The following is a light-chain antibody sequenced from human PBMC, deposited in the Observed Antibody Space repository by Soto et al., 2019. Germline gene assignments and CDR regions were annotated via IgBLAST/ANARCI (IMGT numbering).Light chain of an antibody. V-gene: IGKV2D-29*01. CDR2: EVS. Sequence: DVVLTQTPRSLSVTPGQPASISCKSSQSLLYSDGRTYVYWYLQKPDQPPQLLIHEVSNRFSGVPDRFSGSGSGTDFTLKISRVEAEDVGVYYCMQSIQLPITFGGGTNVEIK. CDR1: QSLLYSDGRTY. J-gene: IGKJ4*01. CDR3: MQSIQLPIT.